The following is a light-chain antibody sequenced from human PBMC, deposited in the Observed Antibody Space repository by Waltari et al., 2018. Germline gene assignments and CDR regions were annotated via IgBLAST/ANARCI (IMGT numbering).Light chain of an antibody. J-gene: IGLJ1*01. Sequence: YEFTHPPSLSVSPGQRPRITCSGHELPRKYAYWFQQKSGQPPRLVLYEDTKRPSGIPERFSGSSSGTVATLTITGDQVDDEDDYYCYSSDSTGLRVFGGGTTVVVL. CDR1: ELPRKY. V-gene: IGLV3-10*03. CDR3: YSSDSTGLRV. CDR2: EDT.